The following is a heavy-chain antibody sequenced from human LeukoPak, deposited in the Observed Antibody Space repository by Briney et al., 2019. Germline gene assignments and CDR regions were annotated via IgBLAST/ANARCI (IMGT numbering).Heavy chain of an antibody. Sequence: HPGGSLRLSCAASGFTFSSYGMHWVRQAPGKGLEWVAFIRYDGSNKYYADSVKGRFTISRDNSKNTLYLQMNSLRAEDTAVYYCAKDCGGGLNCYDSSGYYESWAFDIWGQGTMVTVSS. CDR2: IRYDGSNK. J-gene: IGHJ3*02. V-gene: IGHV3-30*02. CDR1: GFTFSSYG. CDR3: AKDCGGGLNCYDSSGYYESWAFDI. D-gene: IGHD3-22*01.